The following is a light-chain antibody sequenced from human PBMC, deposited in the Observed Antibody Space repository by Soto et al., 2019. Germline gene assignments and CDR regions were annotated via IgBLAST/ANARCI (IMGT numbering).Light chain of an antibody. CDR3: QQRSNWPSLT. CDR1: ESVDIN. Sequence: EIVLTQSPATLSVSPGERVTLSCRASESVDINLAWYQHKPGQAPRLLISDASNRATGIPARFSGSGSETDFTLTISSLEPEDSAVYYCQQRSNWPSLTFGGGTKVDIK. CDR2: DAS. J-gene: IGKJ4*01. V-gene: IGKV3-11*01.